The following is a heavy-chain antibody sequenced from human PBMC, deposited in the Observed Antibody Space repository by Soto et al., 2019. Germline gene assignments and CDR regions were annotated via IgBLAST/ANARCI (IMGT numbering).Heavy chain of an antibody. CDR2: ISGRGDHK. D-gene: IGHD2-2*01. CDR1: PITVYNFAA. CDR3: AKDRALANQPPYGMDV. V-gene: IGHV3-23*01. J-gene: IGHJ6*02. Sequence: EMQLLESGGGLGQPGGSLRLSCVASPITVYNFAAMSWVRQAPESGLEWVSTISGRGDHKYYAVSVKGRFTISRYNSKNRPYLQMDGRRVDDTAVYYCAKDRALANQPPYGMDVWGQGTTVTV.